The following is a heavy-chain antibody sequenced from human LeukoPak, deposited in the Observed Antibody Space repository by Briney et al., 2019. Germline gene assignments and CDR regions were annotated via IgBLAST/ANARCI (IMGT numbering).Heavy chain of an antibody. CDR2: INHSGST. CDR1: GGSFSGYY. J-gene: IGHJ4*02. Sequence: SETLSLTCAVYGGSFSGYYWSWIRQPPGKGLEWIGEINHSGSTNYNPSLRSRVTISVDTSKNQFSLKLSSVTAADTAVYYCAREGWLGSYFDYWGQGTLVTVSS. V-gene: IGHV4-34*01. D-gene: IGHD3-16*01. CDR3: AREGWLGSYFDY.